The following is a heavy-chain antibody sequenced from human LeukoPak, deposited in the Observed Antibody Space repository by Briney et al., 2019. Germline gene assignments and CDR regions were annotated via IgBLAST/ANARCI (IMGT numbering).Heavy chain of an antibody. CDR2: IDYSGST. CDR3: ARWVTASSIDY. CDR1: GGSISTYY. Sequence: NTSETLSLTCTVSGGSISTYYWSWNRQPPGKGLEWIGYIDYSGSTNYNPSLKSRVTISADTSKNQFSLKLSSVTAADTAVYYCARWVTASSIDYWGQGTLVTVSS. D-gene: IGHD6-6*01. V-gene: IGHV4-59*08. J-gene: IGHJ4*02.